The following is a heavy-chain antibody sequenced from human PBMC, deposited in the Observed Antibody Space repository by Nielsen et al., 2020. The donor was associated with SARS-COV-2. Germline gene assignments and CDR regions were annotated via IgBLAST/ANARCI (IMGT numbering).Heavy chain of an antibody. J-gene: IGHJ4*02. CDR2: INPNSGGT. CDR1: GYTFTGYY. CDR3: ARGTGVGASGY. D-gene: IGHD1-26*01. Sequence: ASVKVSCKASGYTFTGYYMHWVRQAPGQGLEWMGRINPNSGGTNYAQKLQGRVTMTRDTSISTAYMELSSLRSEDTAVYYCARGTGVGASGYWGQGTLVTVSS. V-gene: IGHV1-2*06.